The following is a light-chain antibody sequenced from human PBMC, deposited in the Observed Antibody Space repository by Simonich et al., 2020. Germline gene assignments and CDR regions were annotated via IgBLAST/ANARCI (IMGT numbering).Light chain of an antibody. CDR1: PSVSSN. V-gene: IGKV3-15*01. CDR2: GES. CDR3: QQYNNWPRT. J-gene: IGKJ1*01. Sequence: EIVMTQSPATLSVSPGERATLSCRASPSVSSNFAWYQQKPGQAPRLLIYGESTRATGIPARFSGSGSGTEFTLTISSMQSEDFAVYYCQQYNNWPRTFGQGTKVEIK.